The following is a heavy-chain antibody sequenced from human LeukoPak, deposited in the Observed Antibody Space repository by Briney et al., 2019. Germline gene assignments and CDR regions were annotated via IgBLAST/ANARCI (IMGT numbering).Heavy chain of an antibody. J-gene: IGHJ4*02. D-gene: IGHD1-26*01. V-gene: IGHV3-66*04. CDR2: IYSGENT. CDR3: AKRSVSGSYFFDC. CDR1: GFTVSSNY. Sequence: GGSLRLSCAASGFTVSSNYMAWVRQAPGKGLQWVSIIYSGENTQYADSVKGRFTISRDNSKNTLYLQMNGLRAEDTAVYYCAKRSVSGSYFFDCWGQGALVTVSS.